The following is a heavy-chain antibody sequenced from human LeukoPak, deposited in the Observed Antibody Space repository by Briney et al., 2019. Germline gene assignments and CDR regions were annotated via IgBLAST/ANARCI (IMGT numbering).Heavy chain of an antibody. V-gene: IGHV1-2*02. CDR3: VGRNPDCSGGYCPFDY. CDR1: GYTFTGYY. Sequence: GASVKVSCKTSGYTFTGYYMHWVRQAPGQGPEWMGWINPNSGATSYAQKFEGRVTMTRDTSISTAYMELSRLRSDDTALYYRVGRNPDCSGGYCPFDYWGQGTLVTVSS. D-gene: IGHD2-15*01. J-gene: IGHJ4*02. CDR2: INPNSGAT.